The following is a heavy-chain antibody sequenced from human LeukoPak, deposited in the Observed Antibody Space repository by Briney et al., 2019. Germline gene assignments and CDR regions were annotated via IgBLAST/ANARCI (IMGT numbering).Heavy chain of an antibody. CDR1: GGSISSSSYY. J-gene: IGHJ5*02. V-gene: IGHV4-39*01. CDR3: ARLLGTHINYFDP. D-gene: IGHD2-21*01. CDR2: IYYSGST. Sequence: SETLSLTCTVSGGSISSSSYYWGWIRQPPGKGLEWIGSIYYSGSTYYNPSLKSRVTISVDTSKNQFSLKLSSVTAADTAVYYCARLLGTHINYFDPWGQGTLVTASS.